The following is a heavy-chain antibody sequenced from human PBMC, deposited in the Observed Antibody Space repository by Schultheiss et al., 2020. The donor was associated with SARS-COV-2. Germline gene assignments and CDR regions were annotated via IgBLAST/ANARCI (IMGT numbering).Heavy chain of an antibody. J-gene: IGHJ5*02. CDR2: ISYDGSNK. CDR3: ARDDIVDTAMWLDP. CDR1: GFTFSSYS. Sequence: GGSLRLSCAASGFTFSSYSMNWVRQAPGKGLEWVAVISYDGSNKYYADSVKGRFTISRDNAKNSLYLQMNSLRDEDTAVYYCARDDIVDTAMWLDPWGQGTLVTVSS. V-gene: IGHV3-30*03. D-gene: IGHD5-18*01.